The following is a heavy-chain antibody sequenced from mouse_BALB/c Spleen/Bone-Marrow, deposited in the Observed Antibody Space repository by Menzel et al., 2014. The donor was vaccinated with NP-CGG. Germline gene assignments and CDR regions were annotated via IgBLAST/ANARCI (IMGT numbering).Heavy chain of an antibody. J-gene: IGHJ4*01. CDR3: ARDGITTATYYYAMDY. CDR2: IDPSDSET. CDR1: GYSFXSYW. V-gene: IGHV1S126*01. Sequence: QVQLQQSGPQLVRPGASVKISCKASGYSFXSYWMHWVKQRPGQGLEWIGMIDPSDSETRLNQKFKDKATLTVDKSSSTAYMQLSSPTPEDSAVYYCARDGITTATYYYAMDYWGQGTSATVSS. D-gene: IGHD1-2*01.